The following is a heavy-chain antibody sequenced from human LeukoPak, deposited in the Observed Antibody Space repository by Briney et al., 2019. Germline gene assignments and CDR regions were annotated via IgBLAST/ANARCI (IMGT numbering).Heavy chain of an antibody. V-gene: IGHV3-21*01. J-gene: IGHJ4*02. CDR1: GFTFSSYS. Sequence: GGSLRLSCAASGFTFSSYSMNWVRQAPGKGLEWVSSISSSSSYIHYADSVKGRFTISRDNAKNSLYLRMNSLRAEDTAVYYCARDLGSSGYSLDYWGQGTLVTVSS. CDR2: ISSSSSYI. CDR3: ARDLGSSGYSLDY. D-gene: IGHD3-22*01.